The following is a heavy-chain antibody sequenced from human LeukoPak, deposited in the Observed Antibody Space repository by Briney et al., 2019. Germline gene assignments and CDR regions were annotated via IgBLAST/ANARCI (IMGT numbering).Heavy chain of an antibody. CDR3: ARETASCGGDCYDY. J-gene: IGHJ4*02. D-gene: IGHD2-21*01. CDR1: GFTFSSYW. CDR2: ISYSDNLI. Sequence: GGALRLSCAASGFTFSSYWMHWVRQAPGKGLEWVSYISYSDNLIYYADSVRGRFTVSRDNAKSSVYLQMNSLRAEDTAVYYCARETASCGGDCYDYWGQGTLVTVSS. V-gene: IGHV3-21*05.